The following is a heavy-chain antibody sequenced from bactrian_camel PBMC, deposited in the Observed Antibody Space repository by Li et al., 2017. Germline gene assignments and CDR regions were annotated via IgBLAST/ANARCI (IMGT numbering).Heavy chain of an antibody. D-gene: IGHD3*01. Sequence: VESGGGLVQPGGSLRLSCVTSGFTFSTSWMYWVRQTPEKGLEWVSTIKASGRSTAYADSVDGRFTISRDNAKNTVYLQMNNLKPNDTGVYYCVTEEAYWGQGTQVTVS. CDR1: GFTFSTSW. CDR2: IKASGRST. J-gene: IGHJ4*01. CDR3: VTEEAY. V-gene: IGHV3S1*01.